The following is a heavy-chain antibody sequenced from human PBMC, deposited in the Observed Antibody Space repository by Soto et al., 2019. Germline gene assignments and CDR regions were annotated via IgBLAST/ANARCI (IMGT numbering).Heavy chain of an antibody. J-gene: IGHJ6*02. D-gene: IGHD3-3*01. V-gene: IGHV3-21*01. CDR2: ISFSSSYI. Sequence: EVRLVESGGGLVKPGGSLRLSCVASGFTFDRYSMNWVRQAPGKGLEWLSFISFSSSYIFDADSVKGRFTISRDNAKNTLYLQMNNLSAEDTAVYYCARTVYYDFWSGYGMDVWGQGTTVTVSS. CDR3: ARTVYYDFWSGYGMDV. CDR1: GFTFDRYS.